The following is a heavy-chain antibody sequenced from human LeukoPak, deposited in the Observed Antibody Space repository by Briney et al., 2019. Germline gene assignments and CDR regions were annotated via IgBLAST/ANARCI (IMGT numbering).Heavy chain of an antibody. CDR3: ARRGGTAGSWYRTRYFDY. D-gene: IGHD2-8*02. CDR2: INHSGST. V-gene: IGHV4-34*01. J-gene: IGHJ4*02. CDR1: GGSFSGYY. Sequence: SETLSLTCAVYGGSFSGYYWSWIRQPPGKGLEWIGEINHSGSTNYNPSLKSRVTISVDTSKNQFSLKLSSVTAADTAVYYCARRGGTAGSWYRTRYFDYWGQGTLVTVSS.